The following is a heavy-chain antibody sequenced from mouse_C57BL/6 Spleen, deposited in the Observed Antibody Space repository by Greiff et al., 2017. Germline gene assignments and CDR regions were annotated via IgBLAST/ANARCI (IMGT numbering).Heavy chain of an antibody. D-gene: IGHD2-4*01. CDR2: INPNNGGT. CDR1: GYTFTDYN. J-gene: IGHJ4*01. Sequence: EVKLQESGPELVKPGASVKMSCKASGYTFTDYNMHWVKQSHGKSLEWIGYINPNNGGTSYNQKFKGMATLTVNKSSSTAYMELRSLTSEDSAVYYCARMDDYDGYYAMDYWGQGTSVTVSS. CDR3: ARMDDYDGYYAMDY. V-gene: IGHV1-22*01.